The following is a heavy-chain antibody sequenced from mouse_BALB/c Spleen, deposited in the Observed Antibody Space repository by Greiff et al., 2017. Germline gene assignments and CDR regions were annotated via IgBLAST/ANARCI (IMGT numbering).Heavy chain of an antibody. CDR3: ARRPGGGGPSFDV. D-gene: IGHD1-1*02. CDR2: ISYSGST. CDR1: GDSITSGY. V-gene: IGHV3-8*02. Sequence: EVKLQESGPSLVKPSQTLSLTCSVTGDSITSGYWNWIRKFPGNKLEYMGYISYSGSTYYNPSLKSRISITRDTSKNQYYLQLNSVTTEDTATYYCARRPGGGGPSFDVWGAGTTVTVSS. J-gene: IGHJ1*01.